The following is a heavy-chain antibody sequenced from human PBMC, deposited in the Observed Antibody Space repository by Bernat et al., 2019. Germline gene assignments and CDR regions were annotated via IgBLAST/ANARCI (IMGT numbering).Heavy chain of an antibody. CDR2: INAGNGNT. V-gene: IGHV1-3*01. Sequence: QVQLVQSGAEVKKPGASVKVSCKASGYTFTSYAMHWVRQAPGQRLEWTGWINAGNGNTKYSQKFQGRVTITRDTSASTAYMELSSLRSEDTAVYYCARDYYDILTGYPKYNWFDPWGQGTLVTVSS. CDR3: ARDYYDILTGYPKYNWFDP. CDR1: GYTFTSYA. J-gene: IGHJ5*02. D-gene: IGHD3-9*01.